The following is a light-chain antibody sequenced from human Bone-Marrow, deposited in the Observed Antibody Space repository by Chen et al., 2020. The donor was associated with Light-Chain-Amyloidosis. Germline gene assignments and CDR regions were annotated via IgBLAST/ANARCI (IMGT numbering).Light chain of an antibody. CDR2: DVS. J-gene: IGLJ3*02. V-gene: IGLV3-21*02. CDR3: QVWDRSTDRPV. CDR1: NIGATS. Sequence: YVLTQPSSVSVAPGQTATIVCGRNNIGATSVHWYQQTPGQAPLLVVYDVSARPSGMPERLSGSNTGNTATLTISRVEAGDEADYYCQVWDRSTDRPVFGGGTKLTV.